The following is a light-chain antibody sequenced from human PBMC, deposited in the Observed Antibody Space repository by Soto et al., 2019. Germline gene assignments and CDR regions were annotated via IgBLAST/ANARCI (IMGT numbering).Light chain of an antibody. J-gene: IGKJ1*01. CDR3: QLSYAAWT. V-gene: IGKV1-39*01. CDR2: SAS. Sequence: DNQGTQSPSSLSASVEDVVTITHRPSQRIGNFPNWYQQRHRRAPNLLISSASTLQSGVPSRFNAGGSGTDFTLTITSPQPEDYATYYCQLSYAAWTFGQGTKVDIK. CDR1: QRIGNF.